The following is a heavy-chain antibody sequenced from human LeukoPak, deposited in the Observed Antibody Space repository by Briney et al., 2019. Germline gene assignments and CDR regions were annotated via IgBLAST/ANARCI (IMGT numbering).Heavy chain of an antibody. Sequence: SETLSLTCTVSGGSISSSSYSWGWIRQPPGKGLEWLGYIYYSGSTYYNPSLKSRVTMSVDTSKNQFSLKLSSVTATDTAVYYCARYGSGSYYSPFDYWGQGTLVTVSS. CDR2: IYYSGST. CDR3: ARYGSGSYYSPFDY. D-gene: IGHD3-10*01. CDR1: GGSISSSSYS. V-gene: IGHV4-39*01. J-gene: IGHJ4*02.